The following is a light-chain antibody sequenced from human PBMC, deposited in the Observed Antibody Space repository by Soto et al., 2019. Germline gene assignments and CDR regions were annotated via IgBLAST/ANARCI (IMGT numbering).Light chain of an antibody. Sequence: AIQMTQSPSSLSASVGDTLTSTCRASQGIRNDLGWYQQKPGKAPKLLIYAASSLQSGVPSRFRGSGSGTDFTLTISSLQPEDFATYYCLQDYNYPRTFGQGTKVEI. CDR2: AAS. V-gene: IGKV1-6*01. CDR1: QGIRND. J-gene: IGKJ1*01. CDR3: LQDYNYPRT.